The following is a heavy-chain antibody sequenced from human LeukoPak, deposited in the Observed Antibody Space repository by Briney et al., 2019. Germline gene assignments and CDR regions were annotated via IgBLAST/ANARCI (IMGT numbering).Heavy chain of an antibody. V-gene: IGHV3-30*18. CDR2: IAYDGSKK. Sequence: PGGSLRLSCAASGFTFSNAWMSWVRQAPGKGLEWVAFIAYDGSKKYYAESVKGRFTISRDDSRNTLYLQMSALKTEDTAVYYCAKNHKAVTISGVPSQGYWGQGTLVTVSS. CDR3: AKNHKAVTISGVPSQGY. D-gene: IGHD3-3*01. CDR1: GFTFSNAW. J-gene: IGHJ4*02.